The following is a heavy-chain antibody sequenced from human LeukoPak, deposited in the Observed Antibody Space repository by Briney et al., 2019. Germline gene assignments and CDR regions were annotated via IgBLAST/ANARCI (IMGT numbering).Heavy chain of an antibody. CDR1: GFSLRTSGMC. V-gene: IGHV2-70*11. CDR3: ARIRAGSHLDYFDY. D-gene: IGHD6-13*01. J-gene: IGHJ4*02. CDR2: IDWDDDK. Sequence: RESGPTLVNPTQTLTLTCTFSGFSLRTSGMCVSWVRQPPGKALEWLARIDWDDDKYYSTSLKTRLTISKDTSKNQVVLTMTNTDPEHTAMYYCARIRAGSHLDYFDYWGLGTLVTVSS.